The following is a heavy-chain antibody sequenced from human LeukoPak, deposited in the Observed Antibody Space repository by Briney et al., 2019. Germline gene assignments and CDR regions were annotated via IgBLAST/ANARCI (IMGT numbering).Heavy chain of an antibody. Sequence: GGSLRLSCAASGFTFSTYGMHWVRQAPGKGLEWVAVIWYDGSNKYYADSVKGRFTISRDNSKNTLYLQMNSLRAEDTAVYYCAKDKLEGYCSGGTCYYYYYMDVWGKGTPVTVSS. CDR2: IWYDGSNK. CDR3: AKDKLEGYCSGGTCYYYYYMDV. D-gene: IGHD2-15*01. V-gene: IGHV3-33*06. J-gene: IGHJ6*03. CDR1: GFTFSTYG.